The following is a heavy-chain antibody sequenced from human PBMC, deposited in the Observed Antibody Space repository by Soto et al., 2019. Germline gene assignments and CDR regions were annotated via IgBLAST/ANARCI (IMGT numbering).Heavy chain of an antibody. CDR1: GGTFSSYA. D-gene: IGHD2-2*01. J-gene: IGHJ6*02. CDR3: ARSCSSTSCHYYYYYGMDV. V-gene: IGHV1-69*06. Sequence: QVQLVQSGAEVKKPGSSVKVSCKASGGTFSSYAISWVLQAPGQGLEWMGGIIPIFGTANYAQKFQGRVTITADKSTSTAYMELSSLRSEDTAVYYCARSCSSTSCHYYYYYGMDVWGQGTTVTVSS. CDR2: IIPIFGTA.